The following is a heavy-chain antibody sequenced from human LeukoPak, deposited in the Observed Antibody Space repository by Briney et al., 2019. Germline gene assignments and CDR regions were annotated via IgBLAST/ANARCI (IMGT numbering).Heavy chain of an antibody. Sequence: QPGGSLRLSCAASGFTVSSNYMSWVRQAPGKGLEWVSVIYSGGSTYYADSVKGRFTISRDNSKNTLYLQMNSLRAEDTAVYYCVRDYDTSGPQKNYFDFWGQGTLVTASS. CDR3: VRDYDTSGPQKNYFDF. V-gene: IGHV3-53*01. J-gene: IGHJ4*02. CDR1: GFTVSSNY. D-gene: IGHD3-22*01. CDR2: IYSGGST.